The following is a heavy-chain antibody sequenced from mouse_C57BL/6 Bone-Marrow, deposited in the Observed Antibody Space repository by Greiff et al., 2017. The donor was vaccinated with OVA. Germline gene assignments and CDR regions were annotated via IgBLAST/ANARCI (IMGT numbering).Heavy chain of an antibody. Sequence: VQLKESGPVLVKPGASVKMSCKASGYTFTDYYMNWVKQSHGKSLEWIGVINPYNGGTSYNQKFKGKATLTVDKSSSTAYMELNSLTSEDSAVYYWARLHYYGSSPLAYWGQGTLVTVSA. CDR3: ARLHYYGSSPLAY. CDR2: INPYNGGT. D-gene: IGHD1-1*01. CDR1: GYTFTDYY. J-gene: IGHJ3*01. V-gene: IGHV1-19*01.